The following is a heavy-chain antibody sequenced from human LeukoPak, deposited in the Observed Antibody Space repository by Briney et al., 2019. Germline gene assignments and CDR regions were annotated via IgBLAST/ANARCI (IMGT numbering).Heavy chain of an antibody. V-gene: IGHV3-7*01. CDR1: GFTFSSYS. CDR3: ARLKLLWSNYFDY. Sequence: GGSLRLSCAASGFTFSSYSIHWVRQAPGKGLEWVANIKQDGSEKYYVDSVKGRFTISRDNAKNSLYLQMNSLRAEDTAVYYCARLKLLWSNYFDYWGQGTLVTVSS. CDR2: IKQDGSEK. J-gene: IGHJ4*02. D-gene: IGHD2-2*01.